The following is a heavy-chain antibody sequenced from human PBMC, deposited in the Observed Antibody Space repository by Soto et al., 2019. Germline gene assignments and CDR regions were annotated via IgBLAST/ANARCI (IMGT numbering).Heavy chain of an antibody. CDR3: ANDLGGLVYTFDH. CDR2: ISNDGSNK. Sequence: QVQLVESGGGVVQPGRSLRLSCAASGFTFSSYGMHWVRQAPGKGLEWVTVISNDGSNKYYADSVKGRFTISRDNSKNTLYLQLNSLRAEDTAVYYCANDLGGLVYTFDHWGQGTLVTVSS. J-gene: IGHJ4*02. V-gene: IGHV3-30*18. CDR1: GFTFSSYG. D-gene: IGHD6-19*01.